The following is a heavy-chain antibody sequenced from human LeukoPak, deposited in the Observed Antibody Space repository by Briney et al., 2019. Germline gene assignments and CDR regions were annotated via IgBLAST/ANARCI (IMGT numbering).Heavy chain of an antibody. D-gene: IGHD1-26*01. CDR1: GVSISSSNSY. J-gene: IGHJ2*01. CDR3: ARTSVGATPHYWYFDL. V-gene: IGHV4-39*01. CDR2: IYYSGNT. Sequence: SETLSLTCTVSGVSISSSNSYWGWIRQPPGKGLEWIGSIYYSGNTYYNASLKSQVSISIDTSKNQFSLMLTSVTAADTAVYYCARTSVGATPHYWYFDLWGRGTLVTVSS.